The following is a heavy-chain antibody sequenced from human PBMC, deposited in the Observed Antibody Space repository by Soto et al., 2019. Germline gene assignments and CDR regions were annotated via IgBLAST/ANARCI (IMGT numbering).Heavy chain of an antibody. D-gene: IGHD6-13*01. J-gene: IGHJ4*02. V-gene: IGHV4-34*01. CDR1: GGSFSGYY. CDR2: INHSGST. Sequence: PSETLSLTCAVYGGSFSGYYWSWTRQPPGKGLEWIGEINHSGSTNYNPSLKSRVTISVDASKNQFSLKLSSVTAADTAVYYCASVAPGLPYTGYIDYWGQGTLVTVSS. CDR3: ASVAPGLPYTGYIDY.